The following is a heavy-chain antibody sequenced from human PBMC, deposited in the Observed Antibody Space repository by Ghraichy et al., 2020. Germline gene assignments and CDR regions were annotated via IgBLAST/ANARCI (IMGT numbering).Heavy chain of an antibody. J-gene: IGHJ4*02. CDR2: IRWNGATT. CDR1: GFTFDNFD. D-gene: IGHD3-10*01. Sequence: GGSLRLSCAASGFTFDNFDMHWVRQPPGKGLEWVSLIRWNGATTSYADSVKGRFTISRDNSKNSLYLQMNSLRAEDTALYYCAKDYMGSYDNWGQGTLVTVSS. CDR3: AKDYMGSYDN. V-gene: IGHV3-43D*03.